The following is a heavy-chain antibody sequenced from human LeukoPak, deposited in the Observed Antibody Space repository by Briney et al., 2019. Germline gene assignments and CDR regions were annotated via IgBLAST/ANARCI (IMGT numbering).Heavy chain of an antibody. CDR1: GGSFSGYS. D-gene: IGHD4-11*01. J-gene: IGHJ5*02. CDR2: ISYSGST. Sequence: SETLSLTCAVYGGSFSGYSWSWIRQPPGKGLEWIGYISYSGSTYYNPSLESRVTISVDTSKNHFSLKLGSVTAADTAVYYCARGAGGFSNYNWFDPWGQGTLVTVSS. V-gene: IGHV4-59*12. CDR3: ARGAGGFSNYNWFDP.